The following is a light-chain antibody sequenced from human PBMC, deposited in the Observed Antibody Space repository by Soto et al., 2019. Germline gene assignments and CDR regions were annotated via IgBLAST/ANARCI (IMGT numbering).Light chain of an antibody. J-gene: IGLJ2*01. CDR3: AAWDDSLNGVV. CDR2: SNN. V-gene: IGLV1-44*01. Sequence: QSVLTQPPSASGTPGQRVTISCSGSSSXIGSNTVNWYQQLPGTAPKLLIYSNNQRPSGVPDRFSGSKSGTSASLAISGLQSEDEADYYCAAWDDSLNGVVFGGGTKLTVL. CDR1: SSXIGSNT.